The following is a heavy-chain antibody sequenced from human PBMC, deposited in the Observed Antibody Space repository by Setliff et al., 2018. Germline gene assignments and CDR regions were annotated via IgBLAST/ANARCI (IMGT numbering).Heavy chain of an antibody. J-gene: IGHJ4*02. Sequence: GASVKVSCKASGYTLITYLMNWVRQAPGQGLEWMGYINTRTGEPMYAQGFTGRFVFSLDPSVSTAYLEISSLKAEDTAHYYCATGSLAIAGTGHWGQGTLVPVSS. CDR1: GYTLITYL. CDR3: ATGSLAIAGTGH. CDR2: INTRTGEP. D-gene: IGHD6-13*01. V-gene: IGHV7-4-1*02.